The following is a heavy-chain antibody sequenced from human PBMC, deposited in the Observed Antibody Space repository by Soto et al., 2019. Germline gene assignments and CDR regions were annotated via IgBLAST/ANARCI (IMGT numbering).Heavy chain of an antibody. J-gene: IGHJ4*02. D-gene: IGHD6-13*01. CDR2: IYYPGST. V-gene: IGHV4-31*03. CDR3: ARGLYSSSPPFDY. CDR1: GGSISSGGYY. Sequence: QVQLQESGPGLVKPSQTLSLTCTVSGGSISSGGYYWSWIRQRPGKGLEWIGYIYYPGSTYYNPSLQSRVTISVDTSKNQFSLKLSSLTAADTAVYYCARGLYSSSPPFDYWGQGTLVTVSS.